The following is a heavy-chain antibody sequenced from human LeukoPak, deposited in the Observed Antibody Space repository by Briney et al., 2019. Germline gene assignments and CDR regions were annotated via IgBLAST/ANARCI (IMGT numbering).Heavy chain of an antibody. CDR3: AREPNYYDSSGYYYYFDY. J-gene: IGHJ4*02. V-gene: IGHV3-48*01. Sequence: PGGSLRLSCAASGFTFSSYSMNWVRQAPGKGLEWVSYISSSSSTIYYADSVKGRFTISRDNAKSSLYLQMNSLRAEDTAVYYCAREPNYYDSSGYYYYFDYWGQGTLVTVSS. CDR2: ISSSSSTI. D-gene: IGHD3-22*01. CDR1: GFTFSSYS.